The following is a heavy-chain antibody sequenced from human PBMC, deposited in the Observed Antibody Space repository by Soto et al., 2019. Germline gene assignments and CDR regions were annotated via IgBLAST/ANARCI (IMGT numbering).Heavy chain of an antibody. CDR1: GFTFSTYS. Sequence: EVQLVESGGGLVKPGGSLRLSCAASGFTFSTYSMNWVRQAPGKGLEWVSSISSSSSYIYYADSVKGRFTISRDNAKNSLYLQMNSLSAEDTAVYYCARYDESGYYWPYYYYGMDVWGQGTTVTVSS. CDR3: ARYDESGYYWPYYYYGMDV. D-gene: IGHD3-22*01. V-gene: IGHV3-21*01. J-gene: IGHJ6*02. CDR2: ISSSSSYI.